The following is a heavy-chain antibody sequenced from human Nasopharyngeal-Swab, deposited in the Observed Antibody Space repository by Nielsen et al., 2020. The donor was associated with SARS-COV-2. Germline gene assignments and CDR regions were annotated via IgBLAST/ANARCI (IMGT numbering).Heavy chain of an antibody. CDR3: ARDVSGNY. CDR2: IDPSDSYT. V-gene: IGHV5-10-1*01. D-gene: IGHD5/OR15-5a*01. J-gene: IGHJ4*02. Sequence: VRQMPGKGLEWMGRIDPSDSYTNYGPSFQGHVTISVDKSISVAYLQWTSLKASDTAMYYCARDVSGNYWGQGTLVTVSS.